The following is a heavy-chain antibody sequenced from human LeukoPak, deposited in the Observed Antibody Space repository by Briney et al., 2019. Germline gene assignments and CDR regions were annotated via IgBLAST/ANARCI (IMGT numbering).Heavy chain of an antibody. V-gene: IGHV1-18*01. CDR1: GYTFTSYG. D-gene: IGHD3-16*02. Sequence: ASVKVSCKASGYTFTSYGISWVRQAPGQGLEWMGWISAYNGNTNYAQKLQGRVTMTTDTSTSTAYMELRSLRSDDTAVYYCARGPSREDYVWGSYPLDAFVIWGQGTMVTVSS. J-gene: IGHJ3*02. CDR3: ARGPSREDYVWGSYPLDAFVI. CDR2: ISAYNGNT.